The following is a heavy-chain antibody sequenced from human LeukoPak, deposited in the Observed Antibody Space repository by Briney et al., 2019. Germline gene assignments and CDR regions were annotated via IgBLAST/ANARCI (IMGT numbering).Heavy chain of an antibody. CDR1: GFTFSSYA. CDR2: ISYDGSNK. J-gene: IGHJ4*02. D-gene: IGHD5-24*01. CDR3: AREIRDGYNFGY. V-gene: IGHV3-30*04. Sequence: GRSLRLSCAASGFTFSSYAMHWVRQAPGKGLEWVAVISYDGSNKYYADSVKGRFTFSRDNSKNTLCLQMNSLRAEDTAVYYCAREIRDGYNFGYWGQGTLVTVSS.